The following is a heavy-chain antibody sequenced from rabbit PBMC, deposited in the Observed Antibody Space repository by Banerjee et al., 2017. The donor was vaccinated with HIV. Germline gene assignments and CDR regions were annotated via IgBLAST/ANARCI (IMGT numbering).Heavy chain of an antibody. CDR1: GFDFSSNA. CDR3: ARGYYINPWITPYGMDL. V-gene: IGHV1S45*01. CDR2: IYAGSSGST. J-gene: IGHJ6*01. D-gene: IGHD4-1*01. Sequence: QEQLVESGGGLVQPEGSLTLTCKASGFDFSSNAMWWVRQAPGKGLEWIACIYAGSSGSTYYASWAKGRFTISKTSSTTVTLQMTSLTAADTATYFCARGYYINPWITPYGMDLWGQGTLVTVS.